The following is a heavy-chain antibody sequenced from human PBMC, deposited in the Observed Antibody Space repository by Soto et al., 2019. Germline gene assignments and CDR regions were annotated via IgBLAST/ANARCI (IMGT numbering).Heavy chain of an antibody. J-gene: IGHJ3*01. V-gene: IGHV5-10-1*01. CDR2: IDPTDSFT. CDR3: ARPASGGSRDAFDV. Sequence: GESRKIACKASGYKFTTFWLNWVRQTPGKGLDWLGRIDPTDSFTNYTPPFEGHVTISVDRSISTAYLQGNSLQASDTAIYYCARPASGGSRDAFDVWGQWTTVTV. CDR1: GYKFTTFW. D-gene: IGHD2-15*01.